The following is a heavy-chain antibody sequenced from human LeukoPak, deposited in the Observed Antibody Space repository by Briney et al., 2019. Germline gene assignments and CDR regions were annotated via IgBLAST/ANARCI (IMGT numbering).Heavy chain of an antibody. Sequence: PTGGSLRLSCTASEFSLCSYAMSWVRQAPGNGLEWVSYISSSRSTIYYADSVKGRFTIYRDNAKNSVYLQTNSMRAEDTASYYCARDGGMSSRSSLGYYMDVWGKGTTVTVSS. J-gene: IGHJ6*03. CDR1: EFSLCSYA. CDR3: ARDGGMSSRSSLGYYMDV. D-gene: IGHD6-6*01. CDR2: ISSSRSTI. V-gene: IGHV3-48*01.